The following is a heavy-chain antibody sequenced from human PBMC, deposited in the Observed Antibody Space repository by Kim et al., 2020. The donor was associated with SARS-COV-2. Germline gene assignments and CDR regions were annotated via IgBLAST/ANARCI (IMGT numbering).Heavy chain of an antibody. D-gene: IGHD4-17*01. Sequence: GGSLRLSCEVSGFTFSSHERNWVRQAPGKGLEWVSHISKSGSNRYYADSVKGRFTISRDNAKNSLYLQMHSLRAEDTAVYYCARDTTATPDAFDIWGQGTLVTVSS. V-gene: IGHV3-48*03. CDR2: ISKSGSNR. J-gene: IGHJ3*02. CDR3: ARDTTATPDAFDI. CDR1: GFTFSSHE.